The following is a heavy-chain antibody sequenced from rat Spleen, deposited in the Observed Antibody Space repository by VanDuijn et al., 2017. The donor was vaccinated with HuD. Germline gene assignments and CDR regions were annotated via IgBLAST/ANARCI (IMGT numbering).Heavy chain of an antibody. Sequence: EVQLVESGGGLVQPGRSLKLSCAASGFTFSDYYMAWVRQAPKKGLEWVASITNTGGSTYYPYSEKGRFTISRDNPKSTLYLQMNSLRSEDTATYFCARENWKPDYWGQGVMVTVSS. CDR3: ARENWKPDY. D-gene: IGHD4-2*01. V-gene: IGHV5-20*01. J-gene: IGHJ2*01. CDR1: GFTFSDYY. CDR2: ITNTGGST.